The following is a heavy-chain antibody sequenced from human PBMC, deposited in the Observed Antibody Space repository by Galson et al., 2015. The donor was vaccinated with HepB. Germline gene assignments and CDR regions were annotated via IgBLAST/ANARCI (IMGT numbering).Heavy chain of an antibody. J-gene: IGHJ2*01. CDR2: MYHSAST. CDR1: GYSISRGYY. Sequence: LSLTCTVSGYSISRGYYWGWIRQPPGKGLEWIGSMYHSASTYYNPSLKSRVSISVDTSKNQVSLKLSSVTAADTAVYYCGRGANWERNWYFDLWGRGTLVTVSS. V-gene: IGHV4-38-2*02. D-gene: IGHD7-27*01. CDR3: GRGANWERNWYFDL.